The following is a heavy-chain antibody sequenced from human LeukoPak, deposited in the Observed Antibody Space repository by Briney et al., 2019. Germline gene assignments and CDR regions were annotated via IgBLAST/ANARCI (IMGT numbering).Heavy chain of an antibody. V-gene: IGHV4-38-2*02. CDR3: ARERDYYDSSGYTDY. D-gene: IGHD3-22*01. Sequence: SETLSLTCTVSGYSISSGYYWGWIRQPPGKGLEWIGSIYHSGSTYYNPSLKSRVTISVDTSKNQFSLKLSSVTAADTAVYYCARERDYYDSSGYTDYWGQGTLVTVSS. CDR2: IYHSGST. CDR1: GYSISSGYY. J-gene: IGHJ4*02.